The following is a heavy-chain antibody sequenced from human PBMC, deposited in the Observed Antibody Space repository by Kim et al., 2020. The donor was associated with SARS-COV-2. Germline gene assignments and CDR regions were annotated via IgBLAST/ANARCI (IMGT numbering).Heavy chain of an antibody. Sequence: YAATVKGRFTMSRDNAKNSLFLQRNSRRAEDTAVYYCAKAGSSGGYYFNYWGEGTLVTVSS. CDR3: AKAGSSGGYYFNY. D-gene: IGHD6-19*01. V-gene: IGHV3-21*01. J-gene: IGHJ4*02.